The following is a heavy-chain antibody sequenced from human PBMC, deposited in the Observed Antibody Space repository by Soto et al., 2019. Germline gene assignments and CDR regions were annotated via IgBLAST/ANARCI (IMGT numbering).Heavy chain of an antibody. CDR1: GGSISSHY. J-gene: IGHJ6*02. V-gene: IGHV4-59*11. Sequence: SETLSLTCTVSGGSISSHYWSWIRQPPGKGLEWIGYIYYSGSTNYNPSLKSRVTISVDTSKNQFSLKLSSVTAADTAVYYCAREKGMDVWGQGTTVTVSS. CDR3: AREKGMDV. CDR2: IYYSGST.